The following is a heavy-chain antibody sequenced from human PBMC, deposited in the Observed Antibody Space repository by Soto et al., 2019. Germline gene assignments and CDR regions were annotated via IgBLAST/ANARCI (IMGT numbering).Heavy chain of an antibody. CDR3: ARRESSGRYCYSCYGMDV. D-gene: IGHD2-15*01. CDR2: IYPDDPHT. Sequence: GESLNISSKGFGYSFISYWIAWVRQMGGQVLVWMGLIYPDDPHTTHSTSVQSMDPIQTDRPTRPAYPERHFLKASDTPTYYCARRESSGRYCYSCYGMDVWGQGSTVTVSS. CDR1: GYSFISYW. V-gene: IGHV5-51*01. J-gene: IGHJ6*02.